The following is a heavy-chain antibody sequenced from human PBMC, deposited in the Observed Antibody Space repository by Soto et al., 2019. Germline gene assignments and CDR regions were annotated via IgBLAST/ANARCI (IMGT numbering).Heavy chain of an antibody. CDR3: ARDSTYYYDSSGYRPLGFDP. V-gene: IGHV4-30-2*01. Sequence: MQCVRYAVAGGNIGGVGDSRIRIRQPPGKGLEWIGYIYHSGSTYYNPSLKSRVTISVDRSKNQFSLKLSSVTAADTAVYYCARDSTYYYDSSGYRPLGFDPWGQGTLVTSPQ. J-gene: IGHJ5*02. CDR1: GGNIGGVGDS. D-gene: IGHD3-22*01. CDR2: IYHSGST.